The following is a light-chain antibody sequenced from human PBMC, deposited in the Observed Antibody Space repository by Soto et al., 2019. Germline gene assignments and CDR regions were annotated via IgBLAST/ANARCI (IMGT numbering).Light chain of an antibody. CDR3: HQFNSYAPIT. CDR2: DAS. Sequence: IPMTQSPSSLSASVGDRVTITCRASQGISSALAWYQQKIGKAPKLLIYDASSLESGVPSRFIGSGSGTDFTLTISSLQPEDFANYFCHQFNSYAPITFGQGTRLEIK. CDR1: QGISSA. V-gene: IGKV1-13*02. J-gene: IGKJ5*01.